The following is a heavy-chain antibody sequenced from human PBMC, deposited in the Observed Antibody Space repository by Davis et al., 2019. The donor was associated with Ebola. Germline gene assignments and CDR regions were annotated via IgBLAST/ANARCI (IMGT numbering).Heavy chain of an antibody. CDR3: ATGAYYGSGYYFDY. D-gene: IGHD3-10*01. J-gene: IGHJ4*02. V-gene: IGHV4-30-4*08. CDR1: GGSFSAYY. CDR2: ISYSGNT. Sequence: SETLSLTCAVYGGSFSAYYWSWIRQPPGKGLEWIGYISYSGNTYYNPSLKSRVTISVDTSENHFSLKLSSVTAADTAVYYCATGAYYGSGYYFDYWGQGTLVTVSS.